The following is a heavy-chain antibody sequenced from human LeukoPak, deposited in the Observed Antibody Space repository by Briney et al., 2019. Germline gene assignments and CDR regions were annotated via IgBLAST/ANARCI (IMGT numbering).Heavy chain of an antibody. CDR2: ISYDGSNK. V-gene: IGHV3-30*18. J-gene: IGHJ4*02. CDR3: AKEDGAGRYSYGYGFDY. CDR1: GFTFSSYG. D-gene: IGHD5-18*01. Sequence: GRSLRLSCAASGFTFSSYGMHWVRQAPGKGLEWVAVISYDGSNKYYADSVKGRFTISRDNSKNTLYLQMNSLRAEDTAVYYCAKEDGAGRYSYGYGFDYWGQGALVTVSS.